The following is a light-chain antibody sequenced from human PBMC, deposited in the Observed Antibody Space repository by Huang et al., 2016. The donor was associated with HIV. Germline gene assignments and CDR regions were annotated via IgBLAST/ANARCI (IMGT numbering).Light chain of an antibody. J-gene: IGKJ4*01. CDR3: QQYDNWPLT. CDR2: VAS. V-gene: IGKV3-15*01. CDR1: LSVSTN. Sequence: ERVMTQSPATVSLSPGERATLSCRASLSVSTNLAWYQQRPGPAPRLLIYVASTRARGITARFSGGGSGAEFTLTISSLQSEDFAVYYCQQYDNWPLTFGGGTKVQIK.